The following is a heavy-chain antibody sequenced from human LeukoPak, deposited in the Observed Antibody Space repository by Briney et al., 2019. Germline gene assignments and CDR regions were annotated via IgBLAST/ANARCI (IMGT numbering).Heavy chain of an antibody. CDR3: ARDSAFSSYSN. Sequence: PGGSLRLSGTASGFTISNNYMSWVRQAPGKGLEWVSIIYSDRSTYYPESVKGRFTITRDDSKNTLFLQMDSLRVEDTAIYYCARDSAFSSYSNWGQGALVTVSS. CDR2: IYSDRST. J-gene: IGHJ1*01. CDR1: GFTISNNY. D-gene: IGHD2-15*01. V-gene: IGHV3-53*01.